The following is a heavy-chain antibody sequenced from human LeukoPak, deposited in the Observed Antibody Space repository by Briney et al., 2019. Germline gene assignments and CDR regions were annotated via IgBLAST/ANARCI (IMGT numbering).Heavy chain of an antibody. J-gene: IGHJ3*01. V-gene: IGHV4-39*01. CDR2: VYYTGNT. CDR3: ARLRAMAGHRGGFDF. Sequence: PSETLSLTCAVSGDSISYHNYYWDWIRQPPGKGLEWIGTVYYTGNTYYNPSLKSRVAISVDTSKNQFFLQLTSMTAADTAVYYCARLRAMAGHRGGFDFWGRGTMVTVSS. D-gene: IGHD6-19*01. CDR1: GDSISYHNYY.